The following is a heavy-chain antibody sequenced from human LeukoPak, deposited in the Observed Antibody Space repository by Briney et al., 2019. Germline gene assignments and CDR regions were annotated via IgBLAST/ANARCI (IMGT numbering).Heavy chain of an antibody. V-gene: IGHV3-72*01. CDR2: IRTKTSDYTA. CDR1: GFTFSVHY. J-gene: IGHJ3*01. D-gene: IGHD6-19*01. CDR3: ARDLRGWGAAFDV. Sequence: PGGSLRLSCAASGFTFSVHYMDWVRQAPGKGLEWLGRIRTKTSDYTAEYAAAVKGRFTISRDDSKNSPYLQINSLDTEDTAVYYCARDLRGWGAAFDVWGQGTKVTVSS.